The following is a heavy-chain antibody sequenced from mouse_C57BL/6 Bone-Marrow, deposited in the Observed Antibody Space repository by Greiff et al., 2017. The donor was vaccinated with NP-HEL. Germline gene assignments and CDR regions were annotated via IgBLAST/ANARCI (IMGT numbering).Heavy chain of an antibody. V-gene: IGHV1-55*01. CDR1: GYTFTSYW. Sequence: QVQLQQPGAELVKPGASVTMSCKASGYTFTSYWITWVKQRPGQGLEWIGDIYPGSGSTNYNEKFKSKATLTVDTSSSTAYMQLSSLTSEDSAVYYCASVYYGSSLYYYAMDYWGQGTSVTVSS. D-gene: IGHD1-1*01. J-gene: IGHJ4*01. CDR2: IYPGSGST. CDR3: ASVYYGSSLYYYAMDY.